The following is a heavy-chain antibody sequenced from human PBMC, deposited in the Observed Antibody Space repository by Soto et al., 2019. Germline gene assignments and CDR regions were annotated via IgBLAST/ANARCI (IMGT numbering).Heavy chain of an antibody. CDR1: GYTFSNYD. Sequence: QVQLVQSGAEVKKPGASVKVSCKASGYTFSNYDINWVRQATGQGLEWLGWMTPSSGKTGYAQKFQGRVTMTRNTALSTAYMELSSLRSEDASVYYCARRSRSGCDDYADWGQGTLVTVSS. D-gene: IGHD5-12*01. CDR3: ARRSRSGCDDYAD. CDR2: MTPSSGKT. V-gene: IGHV1-8*01. J-gene: IGHJ4*02.